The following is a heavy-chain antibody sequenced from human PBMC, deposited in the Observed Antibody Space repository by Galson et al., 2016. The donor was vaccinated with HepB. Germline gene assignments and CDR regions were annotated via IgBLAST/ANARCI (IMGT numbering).Heavy chain of an antibody. Sequence: TLSLTCTVSGDSISSGGDYWSWLRQHPGKGLQWIGYIFYTGRTYYSPSLRSRVTISLDTSKNQFSLNLSSVTAADTAVYYCARETVTIFGVAPFDSWGQGTLVTVSS. CDR1: GDSISSGGDY. J-gene: IGHJ4*02. V-gene: IGHV4-31*03. D-gene: IGHD3-3*01. CDR3: ARETVTIFGVAPFDS. CDR2: IFYTGRT.